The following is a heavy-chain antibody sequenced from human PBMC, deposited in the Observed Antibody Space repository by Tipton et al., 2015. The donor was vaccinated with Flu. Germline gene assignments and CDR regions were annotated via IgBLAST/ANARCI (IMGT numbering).Heavy chain of an antibody. CDR3: ARHTGDSVRGVIDY. CDR2: IYYSGST. V-gene: IGHV4-59*01. CDR1: GDSIRSDYF. D-gene: IGHD3-10*02. Sequence: TLSLTCAVSGDSIRSDYFWGWIRQPPGKGLEWIGYIYYSGSTNYNPSLKSRVTISVDTSKNQFSLKLSSVTAADTAVYYCARHTGDSVRGVIDYWGQGTLVTVSS. J-gene: IGHJ4*02.